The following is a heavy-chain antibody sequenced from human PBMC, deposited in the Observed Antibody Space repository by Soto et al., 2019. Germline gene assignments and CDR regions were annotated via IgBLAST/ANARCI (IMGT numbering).Heavy chain of an antibody. V-gene: IGHV1-69*13. Sequence: ASVKVSCKASGGTFSSYAISWVRQAPGQGLEWMGGIIPIFGTANYAQKFQGRVTITADESTSTAYMELSSLRSEDTAVYYCARDGPSIRGVTTSNYYYGMDVWGQGTTVTVSS. CDR1: GGTFSSYA. CDR2: IIPIFGTA. CDR3: ARDGPSIRGVTTSNYYYGMDV. J-gene: IGHJ6*02. D-gene: IGHD4-17*01.